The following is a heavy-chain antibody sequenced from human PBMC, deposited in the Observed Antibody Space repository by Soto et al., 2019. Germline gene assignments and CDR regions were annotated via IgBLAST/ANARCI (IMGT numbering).Heavy chain of an antibody. CDR3: ARGPFRPSAMAV. CDR1: GDNFKKNV. J-gene: IGHJ6*02. CDR2: TIPALGIT. V-gene: IGHV1-69*10. Sequence: SVKVSCKTSGDNFKKNVFTWVRQAPGQGLEWRGGTIPALGITHYIEKFQDRVTITVDDAARTVYREVLDLTSEDTAISYCARGPFRPSAMAVWGQGTPVTVPS.